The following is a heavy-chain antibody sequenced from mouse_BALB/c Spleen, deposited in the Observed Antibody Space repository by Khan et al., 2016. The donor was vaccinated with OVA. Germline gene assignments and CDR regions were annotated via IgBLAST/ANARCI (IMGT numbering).Heavy chain of an antibody. D-gene: IGHD2-10*02. CDR2: ISYSGNT. V-gene: IGHV3-2*02. CDR3: ARVYGGDFDY. J-gene: IGHJ2*01. Sequence: EVQLVESGPGLMKPSQSLSLTCTVTGYSITSDYAWNWIRQFPGNKLEWMGYISYSGNTNYNPSLKSRISFTRDTSKNQFFLQLNSVTTEDTATYYCARVYGGDFDYWGQGTTLTVSS. CDR1: GYSITSDYA.